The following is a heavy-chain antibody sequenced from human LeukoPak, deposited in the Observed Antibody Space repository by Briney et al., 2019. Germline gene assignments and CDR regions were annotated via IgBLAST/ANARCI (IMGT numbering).Heavy chain of an antibody. D-gene: IGHD2-21*02. V-gene: IGHV3-23*01. CDR3: ATSYCGGDCYSTFAY. Sequence: PGGSLRLSCAASGFTFSSFGMHWVRQAPGKGLDWVSSISGGRGGTYFADSVKGRFAISRDNSKNTLYLQMNSLRAEDSAIYFCATSYCGGDCYSTFAYWGQGTLVTVSS. CDR1: GFTFSSFG. CDR2: ISGGRGGT. J-gene: IGHJ4*02.